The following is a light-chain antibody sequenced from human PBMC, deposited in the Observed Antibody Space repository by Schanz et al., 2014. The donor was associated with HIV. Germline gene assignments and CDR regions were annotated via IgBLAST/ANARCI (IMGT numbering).Light chain of an antibody. V-gene: IGLV1-40*01. J-gene: IGLJ2*01. CDR3: AGWDDTLKHVV. CDR1: TSNIGAGFD. CDR2: ENI. Sequence: QSVLTQPPSVSGAPGQRITISCPGSTSNIGAGFDPPWHQPLPGAAPKLLIYENINRPSGVPGRFSASKSGTSASLAISGLRSEDEGDYYCAGWDDTLKHVVFGGGTKVTVL.